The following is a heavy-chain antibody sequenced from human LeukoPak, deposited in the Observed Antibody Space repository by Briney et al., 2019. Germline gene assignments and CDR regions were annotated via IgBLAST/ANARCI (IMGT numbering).Heavy chain of an antibody. CDR1: GGSISSYY. J-gene: IGHJ5*02. V-gene: IGHV4-59*12. Sequence: SETLSLTCTVSGGSISSYYWRWIRQPPGKGLEWIGHIYYSGSTNYNPSLKSRVTISVDTSKNQFSLRLTSVTAADTAVYYCARLLIRSGGIRSLNWFDPWVHGTLVTVSS. D-gene: IGHD2-15*01. CDR2: IYYSGST. CDR3: ARLLIRSGGIRSLNWFDP.